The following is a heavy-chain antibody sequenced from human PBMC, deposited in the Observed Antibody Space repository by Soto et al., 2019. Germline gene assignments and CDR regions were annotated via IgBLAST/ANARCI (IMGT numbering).Heavy chain of an antibody. V-gene: IGHV4-39*01. Sequence: SETLSLTCTVSGGSISSSSYYWGWIRQPPGKGLEWIGSIYYSGSTYYNPSLKSRVTISVDTSKNQFSLKLSSVTAADTAVYYCARIFYCSSTSCFPYYYYMDVWGKGTTVTVSS. CDR3: ARIFYCSSTSCFPYYYYMDV. CDR1: GGSISSSSYY. D-gene: IGHD2-2*01. CDR2: IYYSGST. J-gene: IGHJ6*03.